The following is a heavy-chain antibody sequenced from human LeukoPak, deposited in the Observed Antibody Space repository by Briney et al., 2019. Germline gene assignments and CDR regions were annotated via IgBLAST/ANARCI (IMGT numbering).Heavy chain of an antibody. CDR3: AKDLKPLGRYSSGWYYFDY. Sequence: PGGSLRLSCAASGFTFSSYAMSWVRQARGKGLEWVSGISGSGGSTYYADSVKGRFTISRDNSKNTLYLQMNSLRAEDTAVYYCAKDLKPLGRYSSGWYYFDYWGQGTLVTVSS. CDR1: GFTFSSYA. D-gene: IGHD6-19*01. CDR2: ISGSGGST. V-gene: IGHV3-23*01. J-gene: IGHJ4*02.